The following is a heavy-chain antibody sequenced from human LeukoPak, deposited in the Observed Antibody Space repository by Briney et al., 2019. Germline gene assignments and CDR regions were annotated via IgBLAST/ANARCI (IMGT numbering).Heavy chain of an antibody. Sequence: SETLSLTCTVSGGSISSYYWSWIRQPPGKGLEWIGEISHSGNTNYNPSLKSRVTISLDKSKNQFSLKLTSVTAADTAVYYCAREGLRFNHPNHIDYWGQGTLVTVSS. J-gene: IGHJ4*02. V-gene: IGHV4-59*12. CDR3: AREGLRFNHPNHIDY. CDR2: ISHSGNT. CDR1: GGSISSYY. D-gene: IGHD3-3*01.